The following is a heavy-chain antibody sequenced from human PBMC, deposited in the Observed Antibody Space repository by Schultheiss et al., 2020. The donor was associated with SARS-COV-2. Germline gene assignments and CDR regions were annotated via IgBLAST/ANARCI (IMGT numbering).Heavy chain of an antibody. Sequence: ASVKVSCKASGYTFTGFYVHWVRQAPGQGLEWMGRINPNSDDTNYAQNFQGRVTMTRDTSTSTAYMELSSLRSEDTAVYYCAREDPNSYYMDVWGKGTTVTVSS. CDR3: AREDPNSYYMDV. CDR2: INPNSDDT. J-gene: IGHJ6*03. V-gene: IGHV1-2*06. CDR1: GYTFTGFY. D-gene: IGHD4-23*01.